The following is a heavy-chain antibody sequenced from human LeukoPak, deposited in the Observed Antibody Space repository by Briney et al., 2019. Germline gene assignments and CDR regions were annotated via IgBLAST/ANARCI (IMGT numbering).Heavy chain of an antibody. D-gene: IGHD3-10*01. V-gene: IGHV3-30*18. J-gene: IGHJ4*02. CDR1: GFTFSSYG. CDR3: AKDRTCGSGSLSY. Sequence: PGGSLRLSCAASGFTFSSYGMHWVRQAPGKGLEWVAVMSYDGSNKYYADSVKGRFTISRDNSKNTLSLQMNSLRAEDTAVYYCAKDRTCGSGSLSYWGQGTLVTVSS. CDR2: MSYDGSNK.